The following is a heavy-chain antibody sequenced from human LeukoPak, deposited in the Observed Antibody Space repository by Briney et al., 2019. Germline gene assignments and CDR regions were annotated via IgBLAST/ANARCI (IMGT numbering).Heavy chain of an antibody. D-gene: IGHD6-13*01. CDR3: ARSGIGATEIDY. CDR1: GFTFSDYF. CDR2: ISGRGNYV. Sequence: GGSPRLSCAASGFTFSDYFMSWVRQAPGKGLEWLSYISGRGNYVDYAESLKGRITISRDNAKNSLYLQMNSLRAEDTAVYYCARSGIGATEIDYWGQGTLVTVSS. J-gene: IGHJ4*02. V-gene: IGHV3-11*06.